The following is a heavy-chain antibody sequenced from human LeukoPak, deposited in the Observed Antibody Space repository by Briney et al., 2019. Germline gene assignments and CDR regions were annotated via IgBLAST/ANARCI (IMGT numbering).Heavy chain of an antibody. CDR1: GYTFTSYG. D-gene: IGHD6-6*01. J-gene: IGHJ4*02. CDR2: ISAYNGNT. V-gene: IGHV1-18*01. CDR3: ARGGPFPSGSSSREYYLDY. Sequence: ASVKVSCKASGYTFTSYGISWVRQAPGQGLEWMGWISAYNGNTNYAQKLQGRVTMTTDTSTSTAYMELRSLRSDDTAVYYCARGGPFPSGSSSREYYLDYWGQGTLVTVSS.